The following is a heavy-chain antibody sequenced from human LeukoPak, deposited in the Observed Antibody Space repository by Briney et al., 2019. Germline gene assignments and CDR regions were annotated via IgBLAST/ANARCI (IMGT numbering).Heavy chain of an antibody. J-gene: IGHJ5*02. CDR3: AIVVRSWNYGFYP. Sequence: SETLSLTCTVSGYSLSSGYYWGWIRQPPGKGLGWVGSIYHSGSTYHNPSLKGRATISVEPSKNHSSLKLSSVTAADAVVYYCAIVVRSWNYGFYPWGQGTLVTVTS. D-gene: IGHD1-7*01. CDR1: GYSLSSGYY. CDR2: IYHSGST. V-gene: IGHV4-38-2*02.